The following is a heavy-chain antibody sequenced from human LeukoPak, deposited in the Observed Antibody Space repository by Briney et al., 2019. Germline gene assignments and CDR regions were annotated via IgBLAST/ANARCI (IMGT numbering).Heavy chain of an antibody. CDR1: GGSISSYY. D-gene: IGHD3-10*01. V-gene: IGHV4-4*07. Sequence: SETLSLTCTVSGGSISSYYWSWIRQPAGKGLEWIGRIYTSGSTNYNPSLKRRVTMSVDTSKNQFSLKLSSVTAADTAVYYCAREGREGITMVRGVILFDYWGQGTLVTVSS. CDR2: IYTSGST. CDR3: AREGREGITMVRGVILFDY. J-gene: IGHJ4*02.